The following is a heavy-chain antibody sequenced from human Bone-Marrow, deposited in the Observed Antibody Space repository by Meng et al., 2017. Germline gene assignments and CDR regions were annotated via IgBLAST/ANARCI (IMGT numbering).Heavy chain of an antibody. Sequence: SVKVSCKASGGTFGSYAISWVRQAPGQGLEWMGGIIPIFGTANYAQKFQGRVTITADESTSTAYMELSSLRSEDTAVYYCARGYCSGGSCYRLIYYYYYGMDVWGQGTTVTVSS. J-gene: IGHJ6*02. CDR3: ARGYCSGGSCYRLIYYYYYGMDV. V-gene: IGHV1-69*13. CDR2: IIPIFGTA. CDR1: GGTFGSYA. D-gene: IGHD2-15*01.